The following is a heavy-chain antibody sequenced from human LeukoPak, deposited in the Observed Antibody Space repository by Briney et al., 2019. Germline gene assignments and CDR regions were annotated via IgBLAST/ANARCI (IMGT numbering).Heavy chain of an antibody. Sequence: SETLSLTCAVYGGSFSGYYWSWIRQPPGKGLEWIGEINHSGSTNYNPSLKSRVTISVDTSKNQFSLKLSSVTAADTAVYYCARHGGYCSSASCYQSNYYYYYMDVWGKGTTVTLSS. CDR3: ARHGGYCSSASCYQSNYYYYYMDV. CDR2: INHSGST. V-gene: IGHV4-34*01. D-gene: IGHD2-2*01. CDR1: GGSFSGYY. J-gene: IGHJ6*03.